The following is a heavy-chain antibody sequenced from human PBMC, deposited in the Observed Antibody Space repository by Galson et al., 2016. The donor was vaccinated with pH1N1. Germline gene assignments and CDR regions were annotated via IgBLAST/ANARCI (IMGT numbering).Heavy chain of an antibody. V-gene: IGHV1-46*01. J-gene: IGHJ4*02. CDR2: IDPSDGTT. CDR3: ARRYYVDY. Sequence: SVKVSCKASGYSVTRYYMHWVRQAPGQGLEWMGIIDPSDGTTTYSQKFRGRITMTRDTPTNSGYMELSSLTSDDTAVYYCARRYYVDYWGQGTLITVSS. CDR1: GYSVTRYY.